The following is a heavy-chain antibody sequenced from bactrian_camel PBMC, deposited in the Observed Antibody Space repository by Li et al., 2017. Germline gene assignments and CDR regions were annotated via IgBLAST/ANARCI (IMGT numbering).Heavy chain of an antibody. Sequence: HVQLVESGGDLVRPGGSLRLSCAASGFIFSSYWMYWVRQAPGKGREWVASIDSGGSTTYYADSVKGRFTLSRDSAKDTVDLQMDNLIIEDTATYQCAADCPPVVVWDREEYWGQGTQVTVS. CDR1: GFIFSSYW. V-gene: IGHV3S1*01. J-gene: IGHJ4*01. D-gene: IGHD2*01. CDR3: AADCPPVVVWDREEY. CDR2: IDSGGSTT.